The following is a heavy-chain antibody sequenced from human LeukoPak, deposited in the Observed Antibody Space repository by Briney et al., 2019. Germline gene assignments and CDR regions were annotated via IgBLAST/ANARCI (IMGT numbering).Heavy chain of an antibody. J-gene: IGHJ4*02. CDR3: ATLYGSGTYYMGY. D-gene: IGHD3-10*01. CDR1: AFTFSSYA. CDR2: ISNTGGST. Sequence: PGASLRLSCAASAFTFSSYAMSCARQAPGKGLEWVSTISNTGGSTFYADSVKGRFTVSRDNSKNTLYLQMNSLRAEDTAVYYCATLYGSGTYYMGYWGQGTLVTVSS. V-gene: IGHV3-23*01.